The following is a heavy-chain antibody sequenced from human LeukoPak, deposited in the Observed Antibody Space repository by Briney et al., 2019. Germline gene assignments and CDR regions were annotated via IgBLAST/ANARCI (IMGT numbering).Heavy chain of an antibody. Sequence: PGGSLRLSCAASGFTVSSNYMNWVRQAPGKGLEWVPVIYGGGNIYYADSVKGRFTISRDNSKNTLYLQTNSLRAEDTAVYYCARGAGYNYPYYFDYWGQGTLVTVSS. CDR2: IYGGGNI. J-gene: IGHJ4*02. D-gene: IGHD5-24*01. CDR3: ARGAGYNYPYYFDY. V-gene: IGHV3-53*01. CDR1: GFTVSSNY.